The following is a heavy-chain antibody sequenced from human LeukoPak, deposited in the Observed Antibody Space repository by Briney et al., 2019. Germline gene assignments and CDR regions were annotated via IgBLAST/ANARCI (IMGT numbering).Heavy chain of an antibody. V-gene: IGHV4-59*01. CDR2: IYYGGST. Sequence: PSETLSLTCTVSGGSISSYYWSWIRQPPGKGLEWFGYIYYGGSTNYNPSLKSRLTISLDTSKNQFSLKLSSVTAADTAVYYCARVYRINGSQSYYAGAFDIWGRGTMVTVSS. CDR1: GGSISSYY. D-gene: IGHD1-26*01. J-gene: IGHJ3*02. CDR3: ARVYRINGSQSYYAGAFDI.